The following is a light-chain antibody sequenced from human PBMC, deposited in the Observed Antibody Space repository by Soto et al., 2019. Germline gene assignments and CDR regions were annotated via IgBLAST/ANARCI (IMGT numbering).Light chain of an antibody. Sequence: QSVLTQPPSVSAAPGQKVTISCSGSSSNIGKNYVFWYQQFPGTAPKLLIYDNDKRPSGIPDRFFGSKSGTSATLGITGLQXXXEAXYYCGTWDSSLSVVFGGGTKLTVL. V-gene: IGLV1-51*01. CDR2: DND. J-gene: IGLJ2*01. CDR1: SSNIGKNY. CDR3: GTWDSSLSVV.